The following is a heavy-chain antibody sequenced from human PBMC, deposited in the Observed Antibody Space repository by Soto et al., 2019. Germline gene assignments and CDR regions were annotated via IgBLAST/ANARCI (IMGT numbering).Heavy chain of an antibody. CDR2: ISGSGGST. Sequence: PGGSLRLSCAASGFTFSSYAMSWVRQAPGKGLEWVSAISGSGGSTYYADSVKGRFTISRDNSKNTLYLQMNSLRAEDTAVYYCAKDPDIVVVPAALDAFDIWGQGTMVTV. D-gene: IGHD2-2*01. J-gene: IGHJ3*02. V-gene: IGHV3-23*01. CDR3: AKDPDIVVVPAALDAFDI. CDR1: GFTFSSYA.